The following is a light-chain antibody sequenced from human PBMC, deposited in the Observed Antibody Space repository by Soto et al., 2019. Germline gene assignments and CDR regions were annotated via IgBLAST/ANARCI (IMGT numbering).Light chain of an antibody. CDR2: EVD. Sequence: QSVLTQPASVSGSPGQSITISCTGTSSDIGYFNYVSWYQQQPGKAPKLMIYEVDNRPSGVSIRFSGSKSGSTASLTISGLQAEDEADYYCKSYAVGSTYVLGNGTKVTVL. V-gene: IGLV2-14*01. J-gene: IGLJ1*01. CDR3: KSYAVGSTYV. CDR1: SSDIGYFNY.